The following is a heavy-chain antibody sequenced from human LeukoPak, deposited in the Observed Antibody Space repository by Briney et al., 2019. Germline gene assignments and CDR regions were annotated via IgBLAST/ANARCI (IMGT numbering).Heavy chain of an antibody. CDR1: GYTFTGYY. J-gene: IGHJ6*02. D-gene: IGHD3-10*01. CDR3: ARGELWFGEHYGMDV. CDR2: INPNSGGT. V-gene: IGHV1-2*02. Sequence: ASVKVSCKASGYTFTGYYIHWVRQAPGQGLEWMGWINPNSGGTNYAQKFQGRVTMTRDTSISTAYMELSRLRSDDTAVYYCARGELWFGEHYGMDVWGQGTTVTVSS.